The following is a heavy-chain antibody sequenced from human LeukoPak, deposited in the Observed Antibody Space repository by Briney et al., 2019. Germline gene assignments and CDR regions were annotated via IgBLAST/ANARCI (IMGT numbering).Heavy chain of an antibody. CDR2: LYYSGNT. CDR3: ARGYFDWLLQTYYFDY. CDR1: SDSISSYY. D-gene: IGHD3-9*01. V-gene: IGHV4-39*07. J-gene: IGHJ4*02. Sequence: ASETLSLTCTVASDSISSYYWGWIRQPPGKGLEWIGSLYYSGNTDYNPSLKSRVTISLDTSTNQFSLKLSSVTAADTAVYYCARGYFDWLLQTYYFDYWGQGTLVTVSS.